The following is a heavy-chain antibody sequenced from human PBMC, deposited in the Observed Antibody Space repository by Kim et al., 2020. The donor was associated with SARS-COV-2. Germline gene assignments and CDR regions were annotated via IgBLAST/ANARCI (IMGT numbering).Heavy chain of an antibody. D-gene: IGHD4-17*01. CDR1: GFTFSSYE. Sequence: GGSPRLSCAASGFTFSSYEMNWVRQAPGKGLEWVSYISSSGSTIYYADSVKGRFTISRDNAKNSLYLQMNSLRAEDTAVYYCARDRSGTVTTYYFDYWGQGTLVTVSS. CDR3: ARDRSGTVTTYYFDY. CDR2: ISSSGSTI. J-gene: IGHJ4*02. V-gene: IGHV3-48*03.